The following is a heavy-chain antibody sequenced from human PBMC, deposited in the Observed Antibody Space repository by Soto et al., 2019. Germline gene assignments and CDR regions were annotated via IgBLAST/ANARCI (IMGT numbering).Heavy chain of an antibody. V-gene: IGHV1-69*12. CDR1: GGTFSSYA. Sequence: QVQLVQSGAEVKKPGSSVKVSCKASGGTFSSYAISWVRQAPGQGLEWMGGIIPIFGTANYAQKFQGRVTITADESTSTAYMELSSLRSEDTAVYYCACSRGEMATMDPYYFYYWGQGTLVTVSS. J-gene: IGHJ4*02. CDR3: ACSRGEMATMDPYYFYY. D-gene: IGHD5-12*01. CDR2: IIPIFGTA.